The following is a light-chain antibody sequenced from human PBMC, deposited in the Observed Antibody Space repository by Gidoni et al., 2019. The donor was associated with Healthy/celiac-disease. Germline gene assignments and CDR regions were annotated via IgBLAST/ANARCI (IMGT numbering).Light chain of an antibody. CDR1: QSVSSN. CDR2: GAS. V-gene: IGKV3-15*01. J-gene: IGKJ2*01. Sequence: TLSCSASQSVSSNLAWYQQKPGQAPRLLIYGASTRATGIPARFSGSVSGTEFTLTISSLQSEDFAVYYCQQYNNWPLYTFGQXTKLEIK. CDR3: QQYNNWPLYT.